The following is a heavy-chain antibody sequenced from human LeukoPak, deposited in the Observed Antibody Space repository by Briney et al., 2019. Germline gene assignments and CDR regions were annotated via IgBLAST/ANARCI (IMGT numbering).Heavy chain of an antibody. D-gene: IGHD7-27*01. CDR1: GFTFSSYG. J-gene: IGHJ4*02. CDR2: INWNGGST. CDR3: AREADWGRRYDY. V-gene: IGHV3-20*01. Sequence: GGSLRLSCAASGFTFSSYGRHWVRQAPGKGLEWVSGINWNGGSTGYADSVKGRFTISRDNAKNSLYLQMNSLRAEDTALYHCAREADWGRRYDYWGQGTLVTVSS.